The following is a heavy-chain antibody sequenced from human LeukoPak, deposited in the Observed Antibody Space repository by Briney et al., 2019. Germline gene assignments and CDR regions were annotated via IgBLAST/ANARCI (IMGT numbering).Heavy chain of an antibody. D-gene: IGHD6-25*01. CDR1: GFTFSSYE. CDR3: ARVSRSAANY. CDR2: ISSSGSTI. V-gene: IGHV3-48*03. Sequence: PGGSLRLSCAASGFTFSSYEMNWVRQAPGKGLEWVSYISSSGSTIYYADSVKGRFTISRDNAKNSLFLQMNSLRAEDTAVYYCARVSRSAANYWGQGTLVTVSS. J-gene: IGHJ4*02.